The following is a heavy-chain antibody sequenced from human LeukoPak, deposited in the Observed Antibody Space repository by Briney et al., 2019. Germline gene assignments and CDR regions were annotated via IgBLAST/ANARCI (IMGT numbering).Heavy chain of an antibody. V-gene: IGHV3-11*05. J-gene: IGHJ4*02. Sequence: GGSLRLSCAASGFTFRGYYMSWIRQAPGKGLEWISYISRNSDYADSVKGRFIISRDNAKNSLYLQMNSLRAEDTAVYYCARGGGTYFSDYWGQGTLVTVSS. CDR3: ARGGGTYFSDY. D-gene: IGHD1-26*01. CDR2: ISRNS. CDR1: GFTFRGYY.